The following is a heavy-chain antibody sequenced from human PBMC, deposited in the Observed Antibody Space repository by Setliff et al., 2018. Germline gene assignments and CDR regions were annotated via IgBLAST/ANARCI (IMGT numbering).Heavy chain of an antibody. Sequence: SVKVSCKTSGYKFNDYAISWVRQAPGQGLEWMGGVIPLLETTKYAQKFQGRVTITADKSTSTGYMELSSLRFEDTAVYYCARGTRDRYDTSGHYLSLDYWGQGTLVTVSS. CDR3: ARGTRDRYDTSGHYLSLDY. CDR1: GYKFNDYA. D-gene: IGHD3-22*01. J-gene: IGHJ4*02. CDR2: VIPLLETT. V-gene: IGHV1-69*06.